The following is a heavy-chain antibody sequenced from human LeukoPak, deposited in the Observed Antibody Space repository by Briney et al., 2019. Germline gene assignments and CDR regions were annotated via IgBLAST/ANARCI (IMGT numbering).Heavy chain of an antibody. CDR2: IYYSGST. J-gene: IGHJ4*02. D-gene: IGHD3-22*01. V-gene: IGHV4-59*01. Sequence: PSETLSLTCTVSGGSISSYYWSWIRQPPGKGLEWIGYIYYSGSTNYNPSLKSRVTISVDTSKNQFSLKLSSVTAADTAVYYCARPPDYYDSSGYWAQGTLVTVSS. CDR3: ARPPDYYDSSGY. CDR1: GGSISSYY.